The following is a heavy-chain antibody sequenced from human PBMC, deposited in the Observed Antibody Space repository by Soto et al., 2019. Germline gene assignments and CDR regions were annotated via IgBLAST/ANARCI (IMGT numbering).Heavy chain of an antibody. V-gene: IGHV4-34*01. Sequence: QVQLQQWGAGLLKPSETLSLTCAVYGGSFSGYYWSWIRQPPGKGLEWIGEINHSGSTNYNPSLKSRVTISVDTSKNQFSLKLSSVTAADTAVYYCARRRGYLRLKWNFDYWGQGTLVTVSS. D-gene: IGHD2-15*01. CDR1: GGSFSGYY. CDR3: ARRRGYLRLKWNFDY. J-gene: IGHJ4*02. CDR2: INHSGST.